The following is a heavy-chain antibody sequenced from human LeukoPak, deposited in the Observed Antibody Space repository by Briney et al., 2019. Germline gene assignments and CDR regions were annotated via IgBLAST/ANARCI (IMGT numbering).Heavy chain of an antibody. CDR1: GFTFSDST. Sequence: PGGSLTLSCAASGFTFSDSTMHWVRQASGKGREWVGRIRSKANSYATAYPASVKGRFTISRDDSKNTAYLQMNSLKTEDTAVYYCTRSRGSGVDVWGKGTTVTVSS. CDR3: TRSRGSGVDV. J-gene: IGHJ6*04. D-gene: IGHD3-10*01. CDR2: IRSKANSYAT. V-gene: IGHV3-73*01.